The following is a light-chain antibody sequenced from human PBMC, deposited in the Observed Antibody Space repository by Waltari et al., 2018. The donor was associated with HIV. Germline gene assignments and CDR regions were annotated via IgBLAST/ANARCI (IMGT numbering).Light chain of an antibody. J-gene: IGKJ4*01. Sequence: EIVLTQSPGTLSLSPGERATPSCRASPSVRSASLAWYQQKPGQAPRLLLYGASSRAPGIPDRFSGSGAVTDFILTISRLEPEDCAVYYCQQYAASPLTFGGGTKVEIK. V-gene: IGKV3-20*01. CDR1: PSVRSAS. CDR2: GAS. CDR3: QQYAASPLT.